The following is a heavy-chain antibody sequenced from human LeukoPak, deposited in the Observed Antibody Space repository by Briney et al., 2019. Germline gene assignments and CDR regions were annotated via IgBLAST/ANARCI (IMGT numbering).Heavy chain of an antibody. CDR1: GFTFSDYW. CDR3: ARDYDYGGNWFDP. J-gene: IGHJ5*02. D-gene: IGHD4-23*01. CDR2: INSYGSST. Sequence: GGSLRLSCVASGFTFSDYWMSWVRQAPGKGLVWVSRINSYGSSTSYADSVKGRFTISRDNAKNTLYLQMNSLRAEDTAVYYCARDYDYGGNWFDPWGQGTLVTVSS. V-gene: IGHV3-74*01.